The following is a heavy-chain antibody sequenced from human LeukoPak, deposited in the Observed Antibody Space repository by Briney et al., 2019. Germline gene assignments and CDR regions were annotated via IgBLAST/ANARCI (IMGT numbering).Heavy chain of an antibody. CDR1: GYSFTKWY. CDR2: INPGCGKT. CDR3: ARIRDGYNDAYDI. J-gene: IGHJ3*02. Sequence: ASVKVSCQASGYSFTKWYILGVGQPPGQRREGVGLINPGCGKTKYAQIFQGRVTITSGTSAHPVLLDLSSVISEDTAIYYSARIRDGYNDAYDIWGQRTVVTAPS. D-gene: IGHD5-24*01. V-gene: IGHV1-46*01.